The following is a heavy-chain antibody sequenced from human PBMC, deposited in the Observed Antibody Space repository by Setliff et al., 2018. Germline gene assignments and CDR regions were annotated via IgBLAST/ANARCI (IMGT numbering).Heavy chain of an antibody. CDR2: ISGSGVST. CDR3: ARDRGSGSYFLRYFDY. CDR1: GFTFSDYY. J-gene: IGHJ4*02. Sequence: LRLSCAASGFTFSDYYMSWIRQAPGKGLEWVSAISGSGVSTYYADSVKGRFTISRDNSKNTLYLQMNSLRAEDTAVYYCARDRGSGSYFLRYFDYWGQGTLVTVS. V-gene: IGHV3-23*01. D-gene: IGHD1-26*01.